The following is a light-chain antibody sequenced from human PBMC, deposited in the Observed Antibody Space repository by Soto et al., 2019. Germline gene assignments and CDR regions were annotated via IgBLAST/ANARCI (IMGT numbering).Light chain of an antibody. J-gene: IGKJ1*01. CDR1: QSVSSN. Sequence: EIVMTQSRATLAVSSGVSACLCCRASQSVSSNLAWYQQKPGQAPRLLIYGASTRATGIPARFSGSGSGTEFTLTISSLQSEDFAVYYCQQYNNWPRTFGQGTKVDI. CDR3: QQYNNWPRT. V-gene: IGKV3-15*01. CDR2: GAS.